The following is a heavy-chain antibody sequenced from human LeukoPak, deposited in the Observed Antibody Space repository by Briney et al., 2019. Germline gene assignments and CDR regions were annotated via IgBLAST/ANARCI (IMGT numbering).Heavy chain of an antibody. V-gene: IGHV4-4*02. CDR1: GGSISSSNW. CDR3: ASSGSYSEYFQH. CDR2: IYHSGST. D-gene: IGHD1-26*01. Sequence: PSETLSRTCAVSGGSISSSNWWSWVRQPPGKGLEWIGEIYHSGSTNYNPSLKSRVTISVDKSKNQFSLKLSSVTAADTAVYYCASSGSYSEYFQHWGQGTLVTVSS. J-gene: IGHJ1*01.